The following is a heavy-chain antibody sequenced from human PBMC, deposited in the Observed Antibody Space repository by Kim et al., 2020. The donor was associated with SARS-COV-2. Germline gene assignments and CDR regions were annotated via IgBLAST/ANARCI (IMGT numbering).Heavy chain of an antibody. D-gene: IGHD2-15*01. CDR1: GFTFSNAW. J-gene: IGHJ4*02. CDR2: IKSKTDGGTT. CDR3: TTDPMVSYCSGGSCYSRNY. Sequence: GGSLRLSCAASGFTFSNAWMSWVRQAPGKGLEWVGRIKSKTDGGTTDYAAPVKGRFTISRDDSKNTLYLQMNSLKTEDTAVYYCTTDPMVSYCSGGSCYSRNYWGQGTLVTVSS. V-gene: IGHV3-15*01.